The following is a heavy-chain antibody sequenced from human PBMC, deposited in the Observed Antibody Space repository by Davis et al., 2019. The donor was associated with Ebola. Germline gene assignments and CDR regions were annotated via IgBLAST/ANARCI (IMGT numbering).Heavy chain of an antibody. CDR1: GYTFTSYY. CDR3: ARGGTETKLRWFDP. CDR2: INPNSGGT. D-gene: IGHD4-17*01. Sequence: ASVTVSCKASGYTFTSYYMHWVRQAPGQGLEWMGWINPNSGGTNYAQKFQGWVTMTRDTSISTAYMELRSLRSEDTAVYYCARGGTETKLRWFDPWGQGTLVTVSS. J-gene: IGHJ5*02. V-gene: IGHV1-2*04.